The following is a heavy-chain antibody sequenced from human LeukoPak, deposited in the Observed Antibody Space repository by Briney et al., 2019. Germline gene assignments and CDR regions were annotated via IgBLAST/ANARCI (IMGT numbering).Heavy chain of an antibody. CDR1: GYTFTGYY. Sequence: GASVKVSCKASGYTFTGYYMHWVRQAPGQGLEGMGWINPNSGGTNYAQKFQGRVTMTRDTSISTAYMELSRLRSDDTAVYYCARGRGGGSYPYFDYWGQGTLVTVSS. D-gene: IGHD1-26*01. CDR3: ARGRGGGSYPYFDY. J-gene: IGHJ4*02. CDR2: INPNSGGT. V-gene: IGHV1-2*02.